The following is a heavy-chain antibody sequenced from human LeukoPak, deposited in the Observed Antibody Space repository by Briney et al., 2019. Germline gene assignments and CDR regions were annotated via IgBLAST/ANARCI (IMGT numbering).Heavy chain of an antibody. V-gene: IGHV4-61*08. J-gene: IGHJ6*02. CDR2: IYYSGST. Sequence: TLSLTCTVSGGSISSGGYYWSWIRQPPGKGLEWIGYIYYSGSTNYNPSLKSRVTISVDTSKNQFSLKLSSVTAADTAVYYCARGRAGSYYYYGMDVWGQGTTVTVSS. CDR1: GGSISSGGYY. D-gene: IGHD6-19*01. CDR3: ARGRAGSYYYYGMDV.